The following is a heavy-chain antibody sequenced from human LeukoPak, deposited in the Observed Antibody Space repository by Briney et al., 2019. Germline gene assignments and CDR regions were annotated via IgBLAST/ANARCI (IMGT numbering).Heavy chain of an antibody. Sequence: GGSLRLSCAVSRITFRNAWMSWVRQAPGKGLEWVAHINQDGSEEHYMDSAKARFTISRDNAKNSLSLQMNSLRAEDTAVYYCVRDGGVSGYDLLDYWGRGTLVTVSS. CDR3: VRDGGVSGYDLLDY. CDR1: RITFRNAW. CDR2: INQDGSEE. D-gene: IGHD5-12*01. V-gene: IGHV3-7*01. J-gene: IGHJ4*02.